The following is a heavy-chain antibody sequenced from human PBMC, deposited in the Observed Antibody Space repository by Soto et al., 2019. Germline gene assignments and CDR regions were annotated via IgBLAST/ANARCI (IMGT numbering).Heavy chain of an antibody. J-gene: IGHJ6*02. CDR1: GGSISSYY. CDR2: IYTSGST. V-gene: IGHV4-4*07. Sequence: SETLSLTCTVSGGSISSYYWSWIRQPAGKGLEWIGRIYTSGSTNYNPSLKSRVTMSVDTSKNQFSLKLSSVTAADTAVYYCARGDYLPYSSGWYAGRGYYYGMDVWGQGTTVTVSS. CDR3: ARGDYLPYSSGWYAGRGYYYGMDV. D-gene: IGHD6-19*01.